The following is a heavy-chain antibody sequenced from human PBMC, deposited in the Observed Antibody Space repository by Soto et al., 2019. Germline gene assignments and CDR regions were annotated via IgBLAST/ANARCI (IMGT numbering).Heavy chain of an antibody. CDR3: AKDRMSYNSVWDPFDI. CDR1: GFTFSTYA. J-gene: IGHJ3*02. CDR2: TGGLETDT. Sequence: EVQLLESGGGLVQPGESLRLSCAASGFTFSTYAMSWVRQAPGKGLEWVAGTGGLETDTYYADSVRGRFTISRDNSRSTLVLQMISLRADDTAIYYCAKDRMSYNSVWDPFDIWGQGTVVIVSS. V-gene: IGHV3-23*01. D-gene: IGHD1-26*01.